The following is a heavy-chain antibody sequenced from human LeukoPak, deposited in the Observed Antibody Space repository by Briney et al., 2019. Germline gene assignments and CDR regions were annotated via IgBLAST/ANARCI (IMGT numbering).Heavy chain of an antibody. D-gene: IGHD3-10*01. CDR1: GGTFSSYA. CDR2: IIPIFGTA. Sequence: SVKVSCKASGGTFSSYAINWVRQAPGQGLEWMGGIIPIFGTANYAQKFQGRVTITADESTSTVYMELSSLGFEDTAVYYCARAPAGTTGMTSLGDFDVWGRGTLVTVSS. CDR3: ARAPAGTTGMTSLGDFDV. J-gene: IGHJ2*01. V-gene: IGHV1-69*13.